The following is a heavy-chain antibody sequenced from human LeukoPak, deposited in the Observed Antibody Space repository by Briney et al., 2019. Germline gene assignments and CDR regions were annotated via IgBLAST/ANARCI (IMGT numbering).Heavy chain of an antibody. J-gene: IGHJ4*02. Sequence: ASVKVSCKASGYTFTSYYMHWVRQAPGQGLEWMGSINPNSGGTNYAQKFQGRVTMTRDTSISTAYMDLSRLRSDDTAVYYCARGRRYCSSTSCYAYFDYWGQGTLVTVSS. CDR2: INPNSGGT. D-gene: IGHD2-2*01. V-gene: IGHV1-2*02. CDR3: ARGRRYCSSTSCYAYFDY. CDR1: GYTFTSYY.